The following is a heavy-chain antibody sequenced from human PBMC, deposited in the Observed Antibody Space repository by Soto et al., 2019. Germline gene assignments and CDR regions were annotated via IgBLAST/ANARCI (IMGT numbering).Heavy chain of an antibody. CDR1: GGSISSGGYS. J-gene: IGHJ3*02. V-gene: IGHV4-30-2*01. D-gene: IGHD5-12*01. CDR3: ATRNGYNMGAFDI. Sequence: SETLSLTCAVFGGSISSGGYSWSWIRQPPGKGLEWIGYMYHSGPTYYNPSLESRVTISVDKSKNQFSLKLASVTAADTAVYYCATRNGYNMGAFDIWGQGTMVTVSS. CDR2: MYHSGPT.